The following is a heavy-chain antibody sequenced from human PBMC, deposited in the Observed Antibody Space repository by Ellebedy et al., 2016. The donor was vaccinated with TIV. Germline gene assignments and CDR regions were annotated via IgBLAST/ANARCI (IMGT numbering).Heavy chain of an antibody. CDR3: ARGGYSSGWYVH. CDR1: GGSVSSGSYY. Sequence: SETLSLTXTVSGGSVSSGSYYWSWIRQPPGKGLEWIGYIYYSGSTNYNPSLKSRVTISVDTSKNQFSLKLSSVTAADTAVYYCARGGYSSGWYVHWGQGTLVTVSS. V-gene: IGHV4-61*01. D-gene: IGHD6-19*01. J-gene: IGHJ1*01. CDR2: IYYSGST.